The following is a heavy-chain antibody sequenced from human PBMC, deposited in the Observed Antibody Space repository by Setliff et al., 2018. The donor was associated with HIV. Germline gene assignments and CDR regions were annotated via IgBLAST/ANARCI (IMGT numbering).Heavy chain of an antibody. CDR2: IYYTGST. V-gene: IGHV4-39*01. D-gene: IGHD6-6*01. Sequence: KTSETLSLTCTVSGGSISSDNYFWAWIRQPPGKGLEWIESIYYTGSTYYNPSLKSRVTMSVDPSKNQFSLRLSSVTAADTAVYYCARHSGAPYSSSSGLFDYWGQGTLVTVSS. J-gene: IGHJ4*02. CDR3: ARHSGAPYSSSSGLFDY. CDR1: GGSISSDNYF.